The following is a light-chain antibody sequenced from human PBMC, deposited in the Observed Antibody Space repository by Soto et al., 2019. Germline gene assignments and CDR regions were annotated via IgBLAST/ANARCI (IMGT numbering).Light chain of an antibody. CDR1: QDISNY. CDR2: DAS. J-gene: IGKJ2*01. V-gene: IGKV1-33*01. Sequence: DIQMTQSPSSLSASVGDRVTITCQASQDISNYLNWYQQKPGKAPKLLIYDASNLETGVPSRFSGSGSGTEFTFTISSPQPEDIATYYCQQYDNLPPYTFGQGTKLEIK. CDR3: QQYDNLPPYT.